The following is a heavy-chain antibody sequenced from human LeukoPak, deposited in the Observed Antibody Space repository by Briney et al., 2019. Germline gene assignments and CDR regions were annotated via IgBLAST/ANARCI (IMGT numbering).Heavy chain of an antibody. Sequence: ASVKVSCKASGYTFTACYIHWVRQAPGQGLEWMGIINPSGGSTTYAQNFQGRVTMTRDTSTSAVYMELSSLRSEDTAVYYCARGGSLAVAPHLYYFDYWGQGTLVTVSS. D-gene: IGHD6-19*01. J-gene: IGHJ4*02. CDR1: GYTFTACY. CDR2: INPSGGST. V-gene: IGHV1-46*01. CDR3: ARGGSLAVAPHLYYFDY.